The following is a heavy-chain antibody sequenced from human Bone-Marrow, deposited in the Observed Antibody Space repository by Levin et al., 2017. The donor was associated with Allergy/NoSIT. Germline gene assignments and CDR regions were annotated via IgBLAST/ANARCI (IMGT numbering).Heavy chain of an antibody. CDR1: GFSVSRSG. CDR3: ARDKVWQWTDVGIFDV. CDR2: IWFDGVHE. J-gene: IGHJ3*01. Sequence: PGESLKISCAASGFSVSRSGMHWVRQVAGKGLAWVGVIWFDGVHEAYGAAVRGRFTISRDSSKNTLYLQMNRLRADDAGIYYWARDKVWQWTDVGIFDVWGQGTMVTVSS. D-gene: IGHD6-19*01. V-gene: IGHV3-33*01.